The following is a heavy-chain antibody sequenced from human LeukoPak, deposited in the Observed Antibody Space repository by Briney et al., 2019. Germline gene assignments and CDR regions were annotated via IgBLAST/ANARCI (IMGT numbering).Heavy chain of an antibody. CDR1: GYTFTNYD. CDR3: AKSGLNRFDY. V-gene: IGHV1-8*03. J-gene: IGHJ4*02. Sequence: ASVKVSCKASGYTFTNYDINWVRQATGQGLEWMGWMNTNSGITGYAQKFQGRVTLTRNTSIPTAYMELSSLKSEDTAIYYCAKSGLNRFDYWGQGTLVTVSS. CDR2: MNTNSGIT. D-gene: IGHD2-15*01.